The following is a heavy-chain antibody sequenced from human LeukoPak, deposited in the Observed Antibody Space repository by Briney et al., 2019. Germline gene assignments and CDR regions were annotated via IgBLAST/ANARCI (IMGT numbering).Heavy chain of an antibody. V-gene: IGHV4-4*07. CDR2: IYTSGGT. J-gene: IGHJ6*03. Sequence: PSETLSLTCTVSGGSISNYYWTWIRQPAGKGLEWIGRIYTSGGTNYNPSLKSRVTMSVDTSKNQFSLKLSSVTAADTAVYYCARLSYYYYYMDVWGKGTTVTISS. CDR3: ARLSYYYYYMDV. CDR1: GGSISNYY.